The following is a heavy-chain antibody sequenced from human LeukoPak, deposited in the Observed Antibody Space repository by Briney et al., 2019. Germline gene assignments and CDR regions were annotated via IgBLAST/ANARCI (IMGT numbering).Heavy chain of an antibody. D-gene: IGHD6-19*01. CDR3: AGEGVAGTKHYDY. CDR1: GYTFTGYY. Sequence: ASVKVSCKASGYTFTGYYMHWVRQAPGQGLEWMGRINPNSGGTNYAQKFQGRVTMTRDTSISTAYMELSRLRSDDTAVYYCAGEGVAGTKHYDYWGQGTLVTVSS. J-gene: IGHJ4*02. CDR2: INPNSGGT. V-gene: IGHV1-2*06.